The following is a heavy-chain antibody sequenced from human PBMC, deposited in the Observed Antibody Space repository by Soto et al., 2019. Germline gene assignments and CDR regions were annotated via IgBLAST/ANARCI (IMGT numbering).Heavy chain of an antibody. D-gene: IGHD2-15*01. CDR3: ARDEMVVATGSRTWHYYYGMDV. Sequence: QVQLVQSGAEVKKPGSSVKVSCKSSGGTFSTYAISWVRQAPGQGLEWMGGIIPIFGTANYAQKCQGRVTITADESTSPAYMELISLRSEDTAVYYCARDEMVVATGSRTWHYYYGMDVWGQGTTVTVSS. J-gene: IGHJ6*02. V-gene: IGHV1-69*12. CDR1: GGTFSTYA. CDR2: IIPIFGTA.